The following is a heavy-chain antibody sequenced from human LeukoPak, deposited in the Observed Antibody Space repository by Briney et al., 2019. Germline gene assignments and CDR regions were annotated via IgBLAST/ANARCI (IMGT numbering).Heavy chain of an antibody. J-gene: IGHJ6*02. V-gene: IGHV3-30*18. CDR3: AKRVVMGRFGEGFGMDV. D-gene: IGHD3-10*01. Sequence: GGSLRLSCAASGFTFSTYTMNWVRQAPGKGLEWVAVISYDGSNKYYADSVKGRFTISRDNSKNTLYLQMNSLRAEDTAVYYCAKRVVMGRFGEGFGMDVWGQGTTVTVSS. CDR1: GFTFSTYT. CDR2: ISYDGSNK.